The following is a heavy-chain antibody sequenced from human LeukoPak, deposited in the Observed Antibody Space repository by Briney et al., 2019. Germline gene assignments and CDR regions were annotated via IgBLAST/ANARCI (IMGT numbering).Heavy chain of an antibody. V-gene: IGHV1-69*13. CDR2: IIPIFGTA. D-gene: IGHD6-13*01. J-gene: IGHJ4*02. Sequence: GASVKVSCKASGGTFSSYAISWVRQAPGQGLEWMGGIIPIFGTANYAQKFQGRVTITADESTSTAYMELSSLRSEDTAVYYCAMGIAAAGPFDYWGQGTLVTVSS. CDR3: AMGIAAAGPFDY. CDR1: GGTFSSYA.